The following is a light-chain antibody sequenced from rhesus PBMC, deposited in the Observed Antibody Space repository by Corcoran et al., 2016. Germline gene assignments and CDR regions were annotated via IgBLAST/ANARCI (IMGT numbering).Light chain of an antibody. V-gene: IGKV3-10*01. CDR2: GAS. CDR1: QSVSSD. CDR3: CQRSSGSS. Sequence: QVILTQSPATLSLSPGERATLSCRASQSVSSDLAWYQQKPGQAPRLLIYGASSRATGIPDRFSGSGSGTEFTLTISSLGPVYVGVYPCCQRSSGSSFGQGAKV. J-gene: IGKJ2*01.